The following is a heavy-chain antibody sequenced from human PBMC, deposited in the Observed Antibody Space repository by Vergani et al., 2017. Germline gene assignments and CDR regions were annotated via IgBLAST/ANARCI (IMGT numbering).Heavy chain of an antibody. CDR1: GGSVRTSIGYY. Sequence: QVQLQESGPGLVKPSQTLSLSCTVSGGSVRTSIGYYWTWIRQPAGKTLEWIGEIFSSGTTNYNPSFKNRVTMSVDTSKNQFSLKLNSVTAADTAVYYCARLRDFWSGYYTGADAFDIWGKGTMVTVSS. V-gene: IGHV4-61*02. CDR2: IFSSGTT. D-gene: IGHD3-3*01. CDR3: ARLRDFWSGYYTGADAFDI. J-gene: IGHJ3*02.